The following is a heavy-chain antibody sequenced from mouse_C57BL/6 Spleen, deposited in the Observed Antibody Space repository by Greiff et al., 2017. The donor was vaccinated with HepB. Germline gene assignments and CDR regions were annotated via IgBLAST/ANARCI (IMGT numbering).Heavy chain of an antibody. CDR2: IYPRSGNT. V-gene: IGHV1-81*01. CDR3: ARWDYGSSSLYAMDY. J-gene: IGHJ4*01. CDR1: GYTFTSYG. Sequence: QVQLQHSGAELARPGASVKLSCKASGYTFTSYGISWVKQRTGQGLEWIGEIYPRSGNTYYNEKFKGKATLTADKSSSTAYMELRSLTSEDSAVYFCARWDYGSSSLYAMDYWGQGTSVTVSS. D-gene: IGHD1-1*01.